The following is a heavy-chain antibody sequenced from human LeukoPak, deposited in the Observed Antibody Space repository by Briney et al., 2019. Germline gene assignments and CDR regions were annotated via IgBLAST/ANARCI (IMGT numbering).Heavy chain of an antibody. CDR1: GGSISSYY. CDR3: ARADYDFWSGYSAFDY. J-gene: IGHJ4*02. Sequence: SETLSLTCTVPGGSISSYYWSWIRQPPGKGLEWIGYIYYSGSTNYNPSLKSRVTISVDTSKNQCSLTLSSVTAADTAVYYCARADYDFWSGYSAFDYWGQGTLVTVSS. D-gene: IGHD3-3*01. V-gene: IGHV4-59*01. CDR2: IYYSGST.